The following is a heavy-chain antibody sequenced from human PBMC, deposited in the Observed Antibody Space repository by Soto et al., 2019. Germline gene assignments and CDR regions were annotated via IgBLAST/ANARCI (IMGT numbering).Heavy chain of an antibody. CDR1: GFTFSSYG. J-gene: IGHJ4*02. CDR3: AKDLEMATILAYFDY. D-gene: IGHD5-12*01. CDR2: ISYDGSNK. Sequence: PGGSLRLSCAASGFTFSSYGMHWVRQAPGKGLEWVAVISYDGSNKYYADSVKGRFTISRDNSKNTLYLQMNSLRAEDTAVYYCAKDLEMATILAYFDYWGQGTLVTVSS. V-gene: IGHV3-30*18.